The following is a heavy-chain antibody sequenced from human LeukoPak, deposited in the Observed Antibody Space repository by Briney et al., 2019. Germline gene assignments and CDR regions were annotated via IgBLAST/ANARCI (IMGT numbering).Heavy chain of an antibody. CDR3: ARVSGVDWFDP. D-gene: IGHD2-15*01. CDR2: INSDGRST. Sequence: GGSLRLSCAASGFTFSSYWMHWVRQVPGKGLVWVSRINSDGRSTSYADSVKGRFTISRDNAKNTLYLQMNSLRAEDTAVYYCARVSGVDWFDPWGQGTPVIVSS. J-gene: IGHJ5*02. CDR1: GFTFSSYW. V-gene: IGHV3-74*01.